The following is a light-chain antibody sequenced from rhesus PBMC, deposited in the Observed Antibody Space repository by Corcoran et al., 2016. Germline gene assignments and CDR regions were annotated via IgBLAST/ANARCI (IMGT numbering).Light chain of an antibody. CDR1: QSVSSY. J-gene: IGKJ1*01. CDR2: GAT. V-gene: IGKV3-24*04. Sequence: EIVMTQSPATLALSPGERATLSCRASQSVSSYLAWYQQKPGQAPRPLIYGATSRATGIPERFMGSGSGTEFTLPISSLEPEDVGVDFCLQSSNWPRTFGQGTKVEIK. CDR3: LQSSNWPRT.